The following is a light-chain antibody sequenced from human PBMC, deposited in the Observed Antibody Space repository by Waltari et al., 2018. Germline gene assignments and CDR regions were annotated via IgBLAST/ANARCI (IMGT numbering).Light chain of an antibody. CDR1: QGISSW. J-gene: IGKJ5*01. CDR2: AAS. V-gene: IGKV1-12*01. Sequence: DIHMTQSQSSVSASVGDRVTITCRASQGISSWLAWYQQKPGNSPKLLVYAASSLQSGVASRFSGSGSGKDFTLTISSLQPEDFATYYCQQENSFPFTFGQGTRLEI. CDR3: QQENSFPFT.